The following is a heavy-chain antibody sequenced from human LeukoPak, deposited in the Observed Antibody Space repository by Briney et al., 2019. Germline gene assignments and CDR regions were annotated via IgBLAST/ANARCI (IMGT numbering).Heavy chain of an antibody. CDR2: IIPIFGTA. CDR1: GGTFSSYA. J-gene: IGHJ4*02. Sequence: SVKVSCKASGGTFSSYAISWVRQAPGQGLEWIGGIIPIFGTANYAQKFQGRVTITADKSTSTAYMELSSLRSEDTAVYYCARTVGYSGYDYLAWFDYWGQGTLVTVSS. D-gene: IGHD5-12*01. CDR3: ARTVGYSGYDYLAWFDY. V-gene: IGHV1-69*06.